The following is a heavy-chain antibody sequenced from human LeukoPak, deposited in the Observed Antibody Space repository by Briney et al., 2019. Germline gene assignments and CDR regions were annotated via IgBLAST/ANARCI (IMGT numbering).Heavy chain of an antibody. CDR1: GGSISSYY. Sequence: SETLSLTCTVSGGSISSYYWSWIRQPPGKGLEWIGYIYYSGSTNYNPSLKSRVTISVDTSKNQFSLKLSSVTAADTAVYYCARDRIIELVRPMRAFDIWGQGTMVTVSS. J-gene: IGHJ3*02. V-gene: IGHV4-59*01. CDR2: IYYSGST. CDR3: ARDRIIELVRPMRAFDI. D-gene: IGHD6-13*01.